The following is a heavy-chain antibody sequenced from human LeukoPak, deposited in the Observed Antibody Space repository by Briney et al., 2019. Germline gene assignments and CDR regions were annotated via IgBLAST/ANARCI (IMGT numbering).Heavy chain of an antibody. D-gene: IGHD6-13*01. V-gene: IGHV1-8*03. J-gene: IGHJ4*02. Sequence: ASVKVSCKASGYTFTSYDINWVRQATGQGLEWMGWMNPNSGNTGYAQKFQGRVTITADKSTSTAYMELSSLRSEDTAVYYCAREGSRPLIAAAGQPNYYFDYWGQGTLVTVSS. CDR2: MNPNSGNT. CDR1: GYTFTSYD. CDR3: AREGSRPLIAAAGQPNYYFDY.